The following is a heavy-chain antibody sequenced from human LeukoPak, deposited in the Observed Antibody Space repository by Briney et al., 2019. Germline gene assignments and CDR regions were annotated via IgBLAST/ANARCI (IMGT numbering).Heavy chain of an antibody. CDR2: ISSSSSYI. V-gene: IGHV3-21*04. D-gene: IGHD2-15*01. CDR1: GFTFSSYS. J-gene: IGHJ3*02. CDR3: AKDAPGYCSGGSCYSDHDAFDI. Sequence: GGSLRLSCAASGFTFSSYSMNWVRQAPGKGLEWVSSISSSSSYIYYADSVKGRFTISRDNSKNTLYLQMNSLRAEDTAVYYCAKDAPGYCSGGSCYSDHDAFDIWGQGTMVTVSS.